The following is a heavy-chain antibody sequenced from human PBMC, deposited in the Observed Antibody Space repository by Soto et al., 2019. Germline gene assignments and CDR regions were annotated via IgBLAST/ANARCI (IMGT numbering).Heavy chain of an antibody. D-gene: IGHD6-19*01. J-gene: IGHJ4*02. CDR2: IYYSGST. V-gene: IGHV4-59*08. Sequence: SETLSLTCTVSGGSISSYYWSWIRQPPGKGLEWIGYIYYSGSTNYNPSLKSRVTVSVDTSKNQFSLKLSSVTAADTAVYYCARHSSGWYYFDYWGQGTLVTVSS. CDR1: GGSISSYY. CDR3: ARHSSGWYYFDY.